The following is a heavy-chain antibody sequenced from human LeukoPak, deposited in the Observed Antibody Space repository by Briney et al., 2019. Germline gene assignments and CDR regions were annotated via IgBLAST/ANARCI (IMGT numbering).Heavy chain of an antibody. CDR2: IYSGST. J-gene: IGHJ1*01. D-gene: IGHD2-8*01. Sequence: SETLSLTCTVSGGSISSGNYYWGWIRQPPGKGLEWIGSIYSGSTYSNPSLKSRVIISVDTSKNQFSLKLSSVTAADTAVYYCARRVWDIGFQQWGQGTLVTVSS. CDR1: GGSISSGNYY. CDR3: ARRVWDIGFQQ. V-gene: IGHV4-39*01.